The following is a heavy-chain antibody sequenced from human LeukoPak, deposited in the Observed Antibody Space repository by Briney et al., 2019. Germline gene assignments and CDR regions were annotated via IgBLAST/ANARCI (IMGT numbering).Heavy chain of an antibody. Sequence: SQTLSLTCALSGDSVSSNSAAWNWIRQSPSRGLEWLGRTYYRSKWYNDYAVSVKSRITINPDTSKNQFSLQLNSVTPEDTAVYYCARDSAPILGSPPPFDYWGQGTLVTVSS. J-gene: IGHJ4*02. CDR3: ARDSAPILGSPPPFDY. CDR2: TYYRSKWYN. D-gene: IGHD1-26*01. CDR1: GDSVSSNSAA. V-gene: IGHV6-1*01.